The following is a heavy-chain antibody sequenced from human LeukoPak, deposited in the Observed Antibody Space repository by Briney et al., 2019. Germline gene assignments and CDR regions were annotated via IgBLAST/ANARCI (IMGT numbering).Heavy chain of an antibody. CDR3: AGTRRYCSGGSCYNWFDP. J-gene: IGHJ5*02. CDR2: IYASGST. CDR1: GDSITSDTYY. Sequence: TSQTPSLTCTVSGDSITSDTYYWSWIRQPAGKGLEWIGRIYASGSTTYNASLKSRVTISVDTSKNQFSLKLSSVTAADTAVYYCAGTRRYCSGGSCYNWFDPWGQGTLVTVSS. D-gene: IGHD2-15*01. V-gene: IGHV4-61*02.